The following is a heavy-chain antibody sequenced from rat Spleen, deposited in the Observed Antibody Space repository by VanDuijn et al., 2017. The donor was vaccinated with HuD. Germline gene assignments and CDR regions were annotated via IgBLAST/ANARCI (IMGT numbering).Heavy chain of an antibody. CDR2: ISYDGSST. CDR3: ARRGYLSNWYFDF. Sequence: EVQLVESDGGLVQPGRSLKLSCAASGFTFSDYYIAWVRQAPTKGLEWVATISYDGSSTYYRDSVKGRFTISRDNAKSTLYLQMDSLRPEETATYYCARRGYLSNWYFDFWGPGIMVTVSS. D-gene: IGHD2-7*01. J-gene: IGHJ1*01. CDR1: GFTFSDYY. V-gene: IGHV5-29*01.